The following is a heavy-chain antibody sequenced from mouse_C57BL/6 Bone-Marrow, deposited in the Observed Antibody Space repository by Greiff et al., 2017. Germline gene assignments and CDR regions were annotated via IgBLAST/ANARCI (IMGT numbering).Heavy chain of an antibody. J-gene: IGHJ3*01. CDR1: GFPFSSSG. CDR3: ARQAWFAY. CDR2: ISSGGSYT. Sequence: DVMLVESGGDLVKPGGSLKLSCAASGFPFSSSGMSWVRQTPDKRLEWVATISSGGSYTYYPDSVKGRFTISRDNAKNTLYLQMSSLKSEDTAMYYCARQAWFAYWGQGTLVTVSA. V-gene: IGHV5-6*02.